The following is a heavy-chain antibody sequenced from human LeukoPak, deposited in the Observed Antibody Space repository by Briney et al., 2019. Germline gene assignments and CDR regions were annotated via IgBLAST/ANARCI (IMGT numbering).Heavy chain of an antibody. D-gene: IGHD6-13*01. Sequence: SETLSLTCTVSCGSISSYYWSWIRQPPGKGLEWIGYIYYSGSTNYNPSLKSRVTISVDTSKNQFSLKLSSVTAADTAVYYCARVASSNRAVFFDYWGQGTLVTVSS. J-gene: IGHJ4*02. CDR1: CGSISSYY. V-gene: IGHV4-59*01. CDR2: IYYSGST. CDR3: ARVASSNRAVFFDY.